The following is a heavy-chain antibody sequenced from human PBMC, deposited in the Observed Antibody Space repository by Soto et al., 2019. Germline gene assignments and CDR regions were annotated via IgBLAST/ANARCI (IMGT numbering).Heavy chain of an antibody. CDR2: IWYDGSNK. Sequence: GGSLRLSCVASGFTFSSYSLNWVRQAPGKGLEWVAVIWYDGSNKYYADSVKGRFTISRDNSKNTLYLQMNSLRAEDTAVYYCASDPQYYDFWSGYYAYYYYYYMDVWGKGTTVTVSS. V-gene: IGHV3-33*08. J-gene: IGHJ6*03. D-gene: IGHD3-3*01. CDR1: GFTFSSYS. CDR3: ASDPQYYDFWSGYYAYYYYYYMDV.